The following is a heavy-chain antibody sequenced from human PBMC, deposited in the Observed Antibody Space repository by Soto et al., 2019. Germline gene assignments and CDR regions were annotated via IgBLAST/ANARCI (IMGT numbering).Heavy chain of an antibody. Sequence: QVQLQESGPGLVKPSQTLSLTCTVSGGSISSGGYYWSWIRQHPGKGLEWIGYIYYRGSTYYNPSLKSRVPRAVTTSQNLFALKLRSVTAPATAVYYCARDSTAMAGTGYYAIDVWGQGTTVTVSS. CDR2: IYYRGST. CDR1: GGSISSGGYY. CDR3: ARDSTAMAGTGYYAIDV. J-gene: IGHJ6*02. D-gene: IGHD6-19*01. V-gene: IGHV4-31*03.